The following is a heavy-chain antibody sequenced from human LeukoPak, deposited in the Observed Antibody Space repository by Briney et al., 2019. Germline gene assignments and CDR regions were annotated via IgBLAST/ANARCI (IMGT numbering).Heavy chain of an antibody. CDR1: GFTFSGAW. Sequence: GGSLRLSCAASGFTFSGAWMTWVRQAPGKELEWVGRIESRTNGGSTDYAAPVKGRFTISRDDSKNTLYLQMNSLKTEDTAVYYCTRESPQLDYWGQGTLVTVSS. CDR2: IESRTNGGST. CDR3: TRESPQLDY. V-gene: IGHV3-15*04. J-gene: IGHJ4*02.